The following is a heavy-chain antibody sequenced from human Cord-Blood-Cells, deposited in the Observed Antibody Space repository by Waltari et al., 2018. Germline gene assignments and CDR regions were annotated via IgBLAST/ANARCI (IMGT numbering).Heavy chain of an antibody. Sequence: QVQLVQSGAEVKKPGSSVKVSCKASGGTFSSYAISWVRQAPAQGLEWMGGIIPIFGTANYAQKFQGRVTITADESTSTAYMELSSLRSEDTAVYYCARGRQQLVYYYYGMDVWGQGTTVTVSS. CDR3: ARGRQQLVYYYYGMDV. CDR2: IIPIFGTA. V-gene: IGHV1-69*01. D-gene: IGHD6-13*01. J-gene: IGHJ6*02. CDR1: GGTFSSYA.